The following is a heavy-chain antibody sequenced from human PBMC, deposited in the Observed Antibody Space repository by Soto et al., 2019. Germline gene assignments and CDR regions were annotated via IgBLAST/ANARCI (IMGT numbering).Heavy chain of an antibody. CDR2: ISNSGSNI. J-gene: IGHJ4*02. D-gene: IGHD4-17*01. CDR3: ARDPYSSTTVTIFDY. Sequence: EVQLVESGGGLVQPGGSLRLSCAASGFTFSSHSMNWVRQAPGKGLEWVSYISNSGSNIYYADSVKGRFTISRDNAKNSLYLHRNSLRDEDTAVYYCARDPYSSTTVTIFDYWGQGTLVTVSS. CDR1: GFTFSSHS. V-gene: IGHV3-48*02.